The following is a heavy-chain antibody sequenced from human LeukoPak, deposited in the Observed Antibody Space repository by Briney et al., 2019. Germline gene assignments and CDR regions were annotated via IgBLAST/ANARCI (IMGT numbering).Heavy chain of an antibody. CDR3: ARLVRYGGLDIVVVPASHGAVDY. Sequence: SETLSLTCTVSGGSISSSGYYWGWIRQPPGKGLEWIGSIYYSGSTYYNPSLKSRVTISVDTSKNQFSLKLSSVTAADTAVYYCARLVRYGGLDIVVVPASHGAVDYWGQGTLVTVSS. D-gene: IGHD2-2*03. CDR1: GGSISSSGYY. J-gene: IGHJ4*02. CDR2: IYYSGST. V-gene: IGHV4-39*01.